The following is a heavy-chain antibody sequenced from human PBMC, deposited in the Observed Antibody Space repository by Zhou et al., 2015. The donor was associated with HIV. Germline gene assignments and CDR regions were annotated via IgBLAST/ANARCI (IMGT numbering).Heavy chain of an antibody. CDR1: GYPFISYG. CDR3: ARLELGYDYDSSGPFDL. CDR2: IYNGNT. J-gene: IGHJ2*01. D-gene: IGHD3-22*01. Sequence: QVQLVQSGVEVKKPGASMKVSCKASGYPFISYGITWVRQVPGQGLEWMGWIYNGNTNYAQKFQGRVTMTTDTSTSTAYMELRSLRSDDTAVYYCARLELGYDYDSSGPFDLWGRGTLVTVSS. V-gene: IGHV1-18*04.